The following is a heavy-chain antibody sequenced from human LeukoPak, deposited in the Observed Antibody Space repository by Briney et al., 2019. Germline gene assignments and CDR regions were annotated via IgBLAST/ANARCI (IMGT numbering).Heavy chain of an antibody. J-gene: IGHJ4*02. Sequence: GGSLRLSCTASGFAFSDYWMSWVRQAPGKGLEWLANINQDGSQTSYVDSVRGRLTVSRDNAKNSLYLQMNSLRADDTAMYYCARDSSPRYSGYDWVFWGRGTLVTVSS. CDR3: ARDSSPRYSGYDWVF. CDR1: GFAFSDYW. CDR2: INQDGSQT. D-gene: IGHD5-12*01. V-gene: IGHV3-7*01.